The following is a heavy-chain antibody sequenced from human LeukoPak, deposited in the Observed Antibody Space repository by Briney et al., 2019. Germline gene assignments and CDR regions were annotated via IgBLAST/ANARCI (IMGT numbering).Heavy chain of an antibody. J-gene: IGHJ3*02. Sequence: PGGSLRLSCSASGFTFSSYAMHWVRQAPGKGLESVSSISSNGAGTYYADSLKGRFTISRDNSKNTLYLQMSSLRADDTAVYYCVKGGSYSSHAFDIWGQGTMVTVSP. CDR2: ISSNGAGT. CDR3: VKGGSYSSHAFDI. V-gene: IGHV3-64D*09. CDR1: GFTFSSYA. D-gene: IGHD6-13*01.